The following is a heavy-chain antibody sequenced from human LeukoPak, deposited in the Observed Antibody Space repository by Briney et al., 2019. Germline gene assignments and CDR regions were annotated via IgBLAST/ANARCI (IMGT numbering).Heavy chain of an antibody. V-gene: IGHV3-30*04. Sequence: GGSLRLSCAASGFTFSSYAMHWVRQAPGKGLEWVAVISYDGSNKYYADSVKGRFTISRDNSKNTLYLQMNSLRAEDTAVYYCSSTTREDYWGQGTLVTVSS. J-gene: IGHJ4*02. CDR3: SSTTREDY. CDR1: GFTFSSYA. CDR2: ISYDGSNK. D-gene: IGHD6-6*01.